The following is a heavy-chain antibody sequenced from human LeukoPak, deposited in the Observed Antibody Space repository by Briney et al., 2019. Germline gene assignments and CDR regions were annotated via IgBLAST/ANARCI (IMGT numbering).Heavy chain of an antibody. D-gene: IGHD6-13*01. CDR1: GFILRSYS. Sequence: PGGSLRLSCAASGFILRSYSMSCVRQAPRGGLGWVAFSSSSGNYIYYADSVKGRFIISRDNAKSSLDLQLNSLRAEDTALYYCARGQQLDYWGQGILVTVSS. CDR2: SSSSGNYI. V-gene: IGHV3-21*01. J-gene: IGHJ4*02. CDR3: ARGQQLDY.